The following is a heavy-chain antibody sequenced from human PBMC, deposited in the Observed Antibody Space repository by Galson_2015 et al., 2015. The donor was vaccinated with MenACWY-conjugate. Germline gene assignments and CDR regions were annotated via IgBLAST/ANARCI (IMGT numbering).Heavy chain of an antibody. D-gene: IGHD3-10*01. CDR3: ARGRPVRGINRGNWFDP. V-gene: IGHV4-34*01. CDR1: GGSFSGYY. J-gene: IGHJ5*02. Sequence: SETLSLTCAVYGGSFSGYYWSWIRQPPGKGLEWIGEINHSGSTNYNPSLKSRVTISVDTSKNQFSLKLSSVTAADTAVYYCARGRPVRGINRGNWFDPWGQGTLVTVSS. CDR2: INHSGST.